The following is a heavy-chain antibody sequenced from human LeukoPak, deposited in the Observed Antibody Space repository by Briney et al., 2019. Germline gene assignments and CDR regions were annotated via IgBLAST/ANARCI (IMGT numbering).Heavy chain of an antibody. Sequence: GGSLRLSCAASGFTFSNAWMNWVRQTPGKGPEWVGRIKSKTDGGTKDYAVPVKGRFTISRDDSKNTLYLQMNSLKTEDTAVYYCTTDGIAVAGYFDYWGQGTLVTVSS. CDR1: GFTFSNAW. D-gene: IGHD6-19*01. J-gene: IGHJ4*02. CDR3: TTDGIAVAGYFDY. CDR2: IKSKTDGGTK. V-gene: IGHV3-15*01.